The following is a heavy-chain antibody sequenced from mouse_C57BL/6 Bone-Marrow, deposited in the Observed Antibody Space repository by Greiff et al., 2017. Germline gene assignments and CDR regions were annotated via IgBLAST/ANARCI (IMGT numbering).Heavy chain of an antibody. Sequence: EVMLVESGAGLVKPGGSLKLSCAASGFTFSNSAMSWVRQTPEKRLEWVAYISSGGDYNYYADTVKGRFTISRDTARNPLYLQMSSLKSEDTAMYYCTRDDDYSWFAYWGQGTLVTVSA. J-gene: IGHJ3*01. CDR1: GFTFSNSA. CDR3: TRDDDYSWFAY. V-gene: IGHV5-9-1*02. D-gene: IGHD2-3*01. CDR2: ISSGGDYN.